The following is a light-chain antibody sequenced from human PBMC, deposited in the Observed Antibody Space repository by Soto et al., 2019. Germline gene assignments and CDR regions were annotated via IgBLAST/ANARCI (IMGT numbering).Light chain of an antibody. CDR2: GTS. CDR3: QQYGLLPPCT. Sequence: EFVLTQSPGTLSLSPGERATVSCRAIQSVSNDFLAWYQQKPGQAPRLLIYGTSRRATGVPDRFSASGSGTDFTLNISRLEPGDFAVYYCQQYGLLPPCTFGQGTKVDI. V-gene: IGKV3-20*01. J-gene: IGKJ1*01. CDR1: QSVSNDF.